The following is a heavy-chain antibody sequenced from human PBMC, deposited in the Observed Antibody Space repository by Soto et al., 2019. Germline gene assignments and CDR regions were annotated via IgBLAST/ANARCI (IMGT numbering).Heavy chain of an antibody. V-gene: IGHV3-11*06. D-gene: IGHD2-8*01. J-gene: IGHJ5*02. CDR1: GFAFSAEY. Sequence: QVQLVESGGGVVEPGGSLGLSCGPSRFASGFAFSAEYLAWIRQTPGKGLECVSYINNDGTYTNYADSVKRRFSISRDNTKKSFYLQMNSLRVEDTGVYYCAGARGPGNGAWFDPWGQGNLVSVSS. CDR2: INNDGTYT. CDR3: AGARGPGNGAWFDP.